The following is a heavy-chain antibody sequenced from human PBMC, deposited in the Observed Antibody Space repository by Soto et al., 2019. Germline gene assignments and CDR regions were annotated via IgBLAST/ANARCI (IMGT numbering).Heavy chain of an antibody. Sequence: PGGSLRLSCAASGFTFSSYSMNWVRQAPGKGLEWVSYISSSSSTIYYADSVKGRFTISRDNAKNSLYLQMNSLRDEDTAVYYCARDIDSMIRSVCGMDVWGQGTTVTVSS. CDR3: ARDIDSMIRSVCGMDV. CDR1: GFTFSSYS. D-gene: IGHD3-22*01. J-gene: IGHJ6*02. CDR2: ISSSSSTI. V-gene: IGHV3-48*02.